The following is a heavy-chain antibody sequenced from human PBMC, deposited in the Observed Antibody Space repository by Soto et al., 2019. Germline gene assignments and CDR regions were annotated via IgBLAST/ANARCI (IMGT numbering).Heavy chain of an antibody. CDR3: ARDKSSGDPRFDY. Sequence: QVQLVESGGGVVQPGRSLRLSCAASGFTFSSYGMHWVRQAPGKGLEWVAVIWYDGSNKYYADSVKGRFTISRDNSKNSLYLPTNSLRAEDTAVYYCARDKSSGDPRFDYWGQGTLVTVSS. J-gene: IGHJ4*02. CDR1: GFTFSSYG. D-gene: IGHD6-19*01. CDR2: IWYDGSNK. V-gene: IGHV3-33*01.